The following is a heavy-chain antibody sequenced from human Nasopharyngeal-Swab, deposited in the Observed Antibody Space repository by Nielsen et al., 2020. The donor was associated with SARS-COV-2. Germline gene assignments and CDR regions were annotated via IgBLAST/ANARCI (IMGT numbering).Heavy chain of an antibody. Sequence: GGSLRLSCAASGFTFSSYSMNWVRQAPGKGLEWVSSISSSSSYIYYADSVKGRFTISRDNAKNSLYLQMNSLRAEDTAVYYCARDRPYCSSTSCYTSGENYYYMDVWGKGTTVTVSS. D-gene: IGHD2-2*02. J-gene: IGHJ6*03. V-gene: IGHV3-21*01. CDR1: GFTFSSYS. CDR3: ARDRPYCSSTSCYTSGENYYYMDV. CDR2: ISSSSSYI.